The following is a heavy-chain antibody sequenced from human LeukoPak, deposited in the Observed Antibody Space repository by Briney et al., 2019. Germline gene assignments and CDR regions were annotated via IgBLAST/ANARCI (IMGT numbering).Heavy chain of an antibody. CDR3: ARGGGSGYYDGMDV. Sequence: GGSLRLSCAASGFTFSSYGVHWVRQAPGKGLEWVAVISYDGSNKYYADSVKGRFTISRDNSKNTLYLQMNSLRAEDTAVYYCARGGGSGYYDGMDVWGQGTTVTVSS. D-gene: IGHD3-22*01. CDR2: ISYDGSNK. V-gene: IGHV3-30*03. CDR1: GFTFSSYG. J-gene: IGHJ6*02.